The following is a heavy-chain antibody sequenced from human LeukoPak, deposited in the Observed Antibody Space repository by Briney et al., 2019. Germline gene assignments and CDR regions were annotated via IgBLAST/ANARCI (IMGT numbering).Heavy chain of an antibody. CDR3: AKDGNRITIFGVVIDDGYYFDY. D-gene: IGHD3-3*01. J-gene: IGHJ4*02. Sequence: PGGSLRLSCAASGFTFSSYGMHWVRQAPGKGLEWVAFIRYDGSNKYYADSVKGRFTISRDNSKNTLYLQMNRLRAEDTAVYYCAKDGNRITIFGVVIDDGYYFDYWGQGTLVTVSS. CDR2: IRYDGSNK. CDR1: GFTFSSYG. V-gene: IGHV3-30*02.